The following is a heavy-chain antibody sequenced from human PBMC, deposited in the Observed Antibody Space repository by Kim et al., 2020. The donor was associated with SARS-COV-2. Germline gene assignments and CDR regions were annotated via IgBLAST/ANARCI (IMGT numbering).Heavy chain of an antibody. J-gene: IGHJ6*02. V-gene: IGHV4-4*02. Sequence: SETLSLTCAVSGGSISSSNWWSWVRQPPGKGLEWIGEIYHSGSTNYNPSLKSRVTISVDKSKNQFSLKLSSVTAADTAVYYCARILSGWDSYYYYYGMDVWGQGTTVTVSS. CDR2: IYHSGST. CDR3: ARILSGWDSYYYYYGMDV. CDR1: GGSISSSNW. D-gene: IGHD6-19*01.